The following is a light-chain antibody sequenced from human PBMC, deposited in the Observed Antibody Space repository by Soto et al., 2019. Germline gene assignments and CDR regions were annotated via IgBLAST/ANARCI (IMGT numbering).Light chain of an antibody. CDR2: AAS. CDR3: QKYNSANRT. CDR1: QGISNY. Sequence: IQMTHSPSSLSASVGDRVTITCRASQGISNYLAWYQQKPGKVPKLLIYAASTLQSGVPSRFSGSGSGTDFTLTISSLQPEDVETYYCQKYNSANRTFGGGNKVDIK. V-gene: IGKV1-27*01. J-gene: IGKJ4*01.